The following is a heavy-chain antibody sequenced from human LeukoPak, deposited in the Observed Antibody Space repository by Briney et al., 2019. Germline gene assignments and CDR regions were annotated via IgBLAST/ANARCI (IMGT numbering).Heavy chain of an antibody. CDR3: GGGLVRGPKDY. CDR2: IKQDGSEK. V-gene: IGHV3-7*01. D-gene: IGHD3-10*01. J-gene: IGHJ4*02. CDR1: GFTFSSYW. Sequence: GGSQRLSCATSGFTFSSYWMSWVRQAPGKGLEWVANIKQDGSEKFYVDPVKGRFTISRDNAKNSLYLQMNSLRAEDTAVYYCGGGLVRGPKDYWGQGTLVTVSS.